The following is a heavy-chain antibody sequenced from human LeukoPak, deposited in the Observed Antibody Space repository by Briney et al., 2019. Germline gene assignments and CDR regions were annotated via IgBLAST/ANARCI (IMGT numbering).Heavy chain of an antibody. CDR1: GGSISSSNW. J-gene: IGHJ3*02. CDR2: IYHSGST. CDR3: ARDSTYSGSDHDAFDI. D-gene: IGHD1-26*01. V-gene: IGHV4-4*02. Sequence: SETLSLTCAVSGGSISSSNWWSWVRQPPGKGLEWIGEIYHSGSTYYNPSLKSRVTISVDTSKNQFSLKLSSMTAADTAVYYCARDSTYSGSDHDAFDIWGQGTMVTVSS.